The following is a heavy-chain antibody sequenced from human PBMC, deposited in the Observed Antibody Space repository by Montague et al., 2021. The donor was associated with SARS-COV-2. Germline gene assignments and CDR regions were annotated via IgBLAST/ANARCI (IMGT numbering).Heavy chain of an antibody. CDR1: GFTFSSYE. CDR3: ARGASDWLLWGYGMDV. J-gene: IGHJ6*02. Sequence: SLRLSCAASGFTFSSYEMNWVRQAPGKGLEWVSYISSSGSTIYYXXSVEGRFTISRDNAKNSLYLQMNSLRVEDTAVYYCARGASDWLLWGYGMDVWGQGTTVTVSS. D-gene: IGHD3/OR15-3a*01. V-gene: IGHV3-48*03. CDR2: ISSSGSTI.